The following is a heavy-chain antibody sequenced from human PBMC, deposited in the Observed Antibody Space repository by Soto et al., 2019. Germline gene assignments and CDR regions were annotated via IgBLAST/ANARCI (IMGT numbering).Heavy chain of an antibody. CDR3: ARGDSSGWLHYYCDDGIDV. J-gene: IGHJ6*02. CDR1: AGSILSSRYY. Sequence: VDAGSILSSRYYCGWVRQPALSGLERIGRIYYSGSTYYNPSLKSRETISVDTSKNKFSLKLSSVTAADTTVYYCARGDSSGWLHYYCDDGIDVWGQGTTVTVSS. D-gene: IGHD6-19*01. CDR2: IYYSGST. V-gene: IGHV4-39*01.